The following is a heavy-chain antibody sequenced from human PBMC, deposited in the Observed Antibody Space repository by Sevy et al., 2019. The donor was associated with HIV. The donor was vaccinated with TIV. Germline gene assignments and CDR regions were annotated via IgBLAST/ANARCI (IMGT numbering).Heavy chain of an antibody. V-gene: IGHV3-7*01. D-gene: IGHD6-13*01. CDR2: IKEDGSMI. CDR1: GFSFSSYW. Sequence: GGSLRLSCEASGFSFSSYWMSWVRQAPGKGLEWVANIKEDGSMIYYVDSVKGRFTISRDNAKNSVYLQMTSLRAEDXXXXXXXXXXGAAGSYWGQGTLVTVSS. J-gene: IGHJ4*02. CDR3: XXXXGAAGSY.